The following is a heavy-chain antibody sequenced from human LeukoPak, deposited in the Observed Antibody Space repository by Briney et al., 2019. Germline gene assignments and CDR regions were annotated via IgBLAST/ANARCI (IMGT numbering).Heavy chain of an antibody. J-gene: IGHJ4*02. V-gene: IGHV3-53*01. Sequence: GGSLRLSCAASGFTVSSYYMNWVRQAPGKELEWVSVIYTGGGRYYADSVRGRFTVSRDTSKNMVFLQMNSLRVEDTAVYYCARGGGSGSSRFDYWGQGTLVTVSS. CDR2: IYTGGGR. D-gene: IGHD3-10*01. CDR3: ARGGGSGSSRFDY. CDR1: GFTVSSYY.